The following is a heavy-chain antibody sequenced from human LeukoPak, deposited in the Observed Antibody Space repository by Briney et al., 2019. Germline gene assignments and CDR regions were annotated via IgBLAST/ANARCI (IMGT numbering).Heavy chain of an antibody. D-gene: IGHD3-22*01. CDR2: ISGGGDKT. J-gene: IGHJ4*02. V-gene: IGHV3-23*01. Sequence: GGSLRLSCAVSGFSFCNDAMSWVRQAPGKGLEWVSAISGGGDKTYYADSVKGRFTISRDNSKNTVFLQMKSLRAEDTAMYYCASNKESFYDSSGGYWGQGTLVTVSS. CDR1: GFSFCNDA. CDR3: ASNKESFYDSSGGY.